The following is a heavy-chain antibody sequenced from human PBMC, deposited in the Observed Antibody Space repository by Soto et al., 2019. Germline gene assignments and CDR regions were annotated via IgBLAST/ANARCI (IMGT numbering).Heavy chain of an antibody. CDR1: GYTFTSYY. V-gene: IGHV1-46*01. Sequence: ASVKVSCKASGYTFTSYYMHWVRQAPGQGLEWMGIINPSGGSTSYAQKFQGRVTMTRDTSTSTVYMELSSLRSEDTAVYYCARDLRIVGAPDAFDICGQGTMVTV. CDR3: ARDLRIVGAPDAFDI. CDR2: INPSGGST. D-gene: IGHD1-26*01. J-gene: IGHJ3*02.